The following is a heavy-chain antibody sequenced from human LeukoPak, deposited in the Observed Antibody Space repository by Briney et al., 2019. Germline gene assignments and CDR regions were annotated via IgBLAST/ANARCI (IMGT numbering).Heavy chain of an antibody. J-gene: IGHJ4*02. CDR1: GDSISSYY. V-gene: IGHV4-59*01. D-gene: IGHD2-15*01. CDR3: ARGSGPYYFDS. CDR2: MNYRGGT. Sequence: PSETLSLTCSVFGDSISSYYCTWIRQLPGKGLEWIGFMNYRGGTNYSPSLKSRVTISVDTPKNQCYLNLTSVTAADMGVYCCARGSGPYYFDSWGQGTLVTVSS.